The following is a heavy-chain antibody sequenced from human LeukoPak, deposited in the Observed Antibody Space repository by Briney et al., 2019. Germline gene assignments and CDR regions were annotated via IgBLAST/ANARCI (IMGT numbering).Heavy chain of an antibody. D-gene: IGHD3-3*01. CDR3: ARENGLDYDFWSGYLKYMDV. J-gene: IGHJ6*03. Sequence: GGSLRLSCAASGFTFSSYSMNWVRQAPGKGLEWVSSISSSSSYIYYADSVKGRFTISRDNAKNSLYLQMNSLRAEDTAVYYCARENGLDYDFWSGYLKYMDVWGKGTTVTVSS. CDR1: GFTFSSYS. V-gene: IGHV3-21*01. CDR2: ISSSSSYI.